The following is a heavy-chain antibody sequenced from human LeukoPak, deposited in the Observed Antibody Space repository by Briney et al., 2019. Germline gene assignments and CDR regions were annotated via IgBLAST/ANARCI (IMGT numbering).Heavy chain of an antibody. CDR3: ARKDTAMATNWYFDL. V-gene: IGHV4-39*07. CDR1: GGSISSSSYY. D-gene: IGHD5-18*01. Sequence: SETLSLTCTVSGGSISSSSYYWGWIRQPPGKGLEWIGEIYHSGSTNYNPSLKSRVTISVDKSKNQFSLKLSSVTAADTAVYYCARKDTAMATNWYFDLWGRGTLVTVSS. J-gene: IGHJ2*01. CDR2: IYHSGST.